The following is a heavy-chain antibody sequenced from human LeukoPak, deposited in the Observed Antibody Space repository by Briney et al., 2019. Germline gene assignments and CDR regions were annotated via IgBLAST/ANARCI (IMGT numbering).Heavy chain of an antibody. Sequence: SVKVSCRASGGTFSSYAISWVRQAPGQGLEWMGGIIPIFGTANYAQKFQGRGTITADESTSTAYMELSSLRSEDTAVYYCARAYCGGDCYPVTYYYYYMDVWGKGTTVTVSS. V-gene: IGHV1-69*01. CDR3: ARAYCGGDCYPVTYYYYYMDV. J-gene: IGHJ6*03. CDR2: IIPIFGTA. CDR1: GGTFSSYA. D-gene: IGHD2-21*01.